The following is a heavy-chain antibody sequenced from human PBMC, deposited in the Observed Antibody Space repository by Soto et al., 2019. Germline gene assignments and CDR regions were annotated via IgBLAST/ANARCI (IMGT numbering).Heavy chain of an antibody. V-gene: IGHV5-51*01. CDR2: IYPGDSDT. D-gene: IGHD4-17*01. CDR1: GYSFTSYW. J-gene: IGHJ4*02. CDR3: ARLDDYGDSAYYFDY. Sequence: PGESLKISCKGSGYSFTSYWIGWVRQMPGKGLEWMGIIYPGDSDTRYSPSFQGQVTISADKSISTAYLQWSSLKASDTAMYYCARLDDYGDSAYYFDYWGQGTLVTVSS.